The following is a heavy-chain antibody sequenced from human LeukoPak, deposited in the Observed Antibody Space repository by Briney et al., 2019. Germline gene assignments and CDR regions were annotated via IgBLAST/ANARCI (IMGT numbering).Heavy chain of an antibody. CDR1: GGSINTYH. CDR2: IYYSGST. V-gene: IGHV4-59*01. D-gene: IGHD2-2*01. CDR3: ARGRSGTDY. J-gene: IGHJ4*02. Sequence: SETLSLTCTVSGGSINTYHLSWIRQPPGKGLEWIGYIYYSGSTNYNPSLKSRVAISVDTSKNQFSLNLSSLTAADTAVYYCARGRSGTDYWGQGTLVTVSS.